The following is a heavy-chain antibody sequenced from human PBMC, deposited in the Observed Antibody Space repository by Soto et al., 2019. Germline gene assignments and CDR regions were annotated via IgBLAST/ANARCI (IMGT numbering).Heavy chain of an antibody. D-gene: IGHD6-19*01. V-gene: IGHV1-46*01. CDR1: GYTFPRYY. CDR2: INPSGGST. Sequence: SVKVSCMASGYTFPRYYMHWVRQAPGQGLEWMGIINPSGGSTSYAQKFQGRVTMTRDTSTSTVYMELSSLRSEDTAVYYCARGSSGWYGNYYYYGMDVWGQGTTVPSP. J-gene: IGHJ6*02. CDR3: ARGSSGWYGNYYYYGMDV.